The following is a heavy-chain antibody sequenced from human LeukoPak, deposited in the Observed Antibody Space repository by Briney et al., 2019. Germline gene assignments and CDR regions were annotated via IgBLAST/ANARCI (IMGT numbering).Heavy chain of an antibody. CDR2: IYYSGST. CDR1: GGSISSYY. J-gene: IGHJ5*02. V-gene: IGHV4-59*01. CDR3: ARGSAYYDFWSGYSPLGRWFDP. Sequence: PSETLSLTCTVSGGSISSYYWSWIRLPPGKGLEWIGYIYYSGSTNYNPSLKSRVTISVDTSKNQFSLKLSSVTAADTAVYYCARGSAYYDFWSGYSPLGRWFDPWGQGTLVTVSS. D-gene: IGHD3-3*01.